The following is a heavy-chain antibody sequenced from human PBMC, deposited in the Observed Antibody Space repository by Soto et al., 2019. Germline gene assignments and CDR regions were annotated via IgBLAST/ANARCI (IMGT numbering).Heavy chain of an antibody. CDR3: ARTTTVTTLYYWYFDL. CDR1: GGSISSYY. Sequence: SSETLSLTCTVSGGSISSYYWSWIRQPPGKGLEWIGYIYYIGSTNYNPSLKSRVTISVDTSKNQFSLKLSSVTAADTAVYYCARTTTVTTLYYWYFDLWGRGTLVTVSS. J-gene: IGHJ2*01. D-gene: IGHD4-17*01. CDR2: IYYIGST. V-gene: IGHV4-59*08.